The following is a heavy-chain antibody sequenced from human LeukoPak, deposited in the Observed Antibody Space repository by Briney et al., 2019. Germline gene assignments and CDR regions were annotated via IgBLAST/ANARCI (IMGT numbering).Heavy chain of an antibody. D-gene: IGHD1-26*01. CDR2: ISGSGGAT. CDR1: GFTFRNYA. V-gene: IGHV3-23*01. Sequence: GGSLRLSCTASGFTFRNYAMSWVRRAPGKGLEWVSAISGSGGATDYADSVKGRFIVSKDISKNTWYLQMNSLRAEDTAVYYCAKAVRELLFPDYFDYWGQGILVTVSS. CDR3: AKAVRELLFPDYFDY. J-gene: IGHJ4*02.